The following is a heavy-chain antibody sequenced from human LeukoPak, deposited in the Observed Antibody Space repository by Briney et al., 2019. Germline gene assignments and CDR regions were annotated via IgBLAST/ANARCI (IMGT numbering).Heavy chain of an antibody. J-gene: IGHJ4*02. CDR3: ARDGEELLWFGEVDY. V-gene: IGHV3-21*01. CDR2: ISSSSSYI. CDR1: GFTFSSYS. Sequence: GGSLRLSCAASGFTFSSYSMNWVRQAPGKGLEWVSSISSSSSYIYYADSVKGRFTISRDNAKNSLCLQMNSLRAEDTAVYYCARDGEELLWFGEVDYWGQGTLVTVSS. D-gene: IGHD3-10*01.